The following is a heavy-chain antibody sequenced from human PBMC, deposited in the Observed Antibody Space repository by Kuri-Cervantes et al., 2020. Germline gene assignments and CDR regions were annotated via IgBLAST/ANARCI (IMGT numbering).Heavy chain of an antibody. Sequence: GESLKISCAASGFTFSSYGMHWVRQAPGKGLEWVAVISYDGSNKYYADSVKGRFTISRDNSKNTLSLQMNSLRAEDTAMYYCAKSYVPAGNNLGYFDYWGQGTLVTVSS. CDR2: ISYDGSNK. V-gene: IGHV3-30*18. J-gene: IGHJ4*02. CDR3: AKSYVPAGNNLGYFDY. CDR1: GFTFSSYG. D-gene: IGHD2-2*01.